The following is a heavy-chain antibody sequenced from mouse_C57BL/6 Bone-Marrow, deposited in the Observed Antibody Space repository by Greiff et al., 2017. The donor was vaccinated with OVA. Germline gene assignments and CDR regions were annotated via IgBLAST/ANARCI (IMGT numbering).Heavy chain of an antibody. Sequence: VQLQQPGAELVKPGASVKLSCKASGYTFTSYWMHWVKQRPGRGLEWIGRIDPNSGGTKYNEKFKSKATLTVDKPSSTAYMQLSSLTSEDSAVYYCESPPFGSSYVDWYFDFWGTGTTVTVSA. D-gene: IGHD1-1*01. J-gene: IGHJ1*03. CDR2: IDPNSGGT. V-gene: IGHV1-72*01. CDR1: GYTFTSYW. CDR3: ESPPFGSSYVDWYFDF.